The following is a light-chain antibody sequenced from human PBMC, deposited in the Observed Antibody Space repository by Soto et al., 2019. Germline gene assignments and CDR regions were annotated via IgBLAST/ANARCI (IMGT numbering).Light chain of an antibody. CDR2: GAS. CDR3: QQYGSSPLT. CDR1: LSVSSN. V-gene: IGKV3-20*01. Sequence: IVMTQSPATLPVSPGERGPRSCRSRLSVSSNLAWYQQKPGQAPRLLIYGASSRATGIPDRFSGSGSGTDFTLTISRLEPEDFAVYYCQQYGSSPLTFGGGTKVDIK. J-gene: IGKJ4*01.